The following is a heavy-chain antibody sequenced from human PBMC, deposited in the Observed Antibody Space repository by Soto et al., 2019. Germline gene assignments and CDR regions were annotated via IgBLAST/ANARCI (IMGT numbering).Heavy chain of an antibody. CDR1: GGSFSGYY. Sequence: PSETLSLTCAVYGGSFSGYYWSWIRQPPGKGLEWIGEINHSESTNYNPSLKSRVTMSVDTSKNQFSLKLSSVTAADTAVYYCARGENVKFYYDSSGYRNPFDYWGQGTLVTVYS. V-gene: IGHV4-34*01. J-gene: IGHJ4*02. CDR3: ARGENVKFYYDSSGYRNPFDY. D-gene: IGHD3-22*01. CDR2: INHSEST.